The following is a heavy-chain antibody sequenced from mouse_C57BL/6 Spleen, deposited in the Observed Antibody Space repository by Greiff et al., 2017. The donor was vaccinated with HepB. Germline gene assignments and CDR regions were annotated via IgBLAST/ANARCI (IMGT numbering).Heavy chain of an antibody. CDR2: IYPGDGDT. J-gene: IGHJ4*01. Sequence: VKLVESGPELVKPGASVKISCKASGYAFSSSWMNWVKQRPGKGLEWIGRIYPGDGDTNYNGKFKGKARLTADKSSSTAYMQLSSLTSEDSAVYFCAREGKRDYYAMDYWGQGTSVTVSS. CDR1: GYAFSSSW. V-gene: IGHV1-82*01. CDR3: AREGKRDYYAMDY.